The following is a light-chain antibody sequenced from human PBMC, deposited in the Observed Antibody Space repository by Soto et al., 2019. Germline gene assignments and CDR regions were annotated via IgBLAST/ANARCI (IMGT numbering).Light chain of an antibody. CDR2: EVS. J-gene: IGLJ2*01. V-gene: IGLV2-23*02. CDR3: SAYVGSITLV. CDR1: SSDVGSYNL. Sequence: QSVLTQPASVSGSPGQSITISCTGTSSDVGSYNLVSWYQQHPGKVPKLMIYEVSKRPSGVSNRFSGSKSGNTASLTISGLQTEDESDYCCSAYVGSITLVFGGGTKLTVL.